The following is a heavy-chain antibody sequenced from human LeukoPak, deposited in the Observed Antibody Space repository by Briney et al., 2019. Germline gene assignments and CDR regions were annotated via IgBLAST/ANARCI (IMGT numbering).Heavy chain of an antibody. CDR1: GFTFSSYA. Sequence: GGSLRLSCAASGFTFSSYAMHWVRQAPGKGLEYVSAISSNGGSTYYANSVKGRFTISRDNSKNTLYLQMGSLRAGDMAVYYCARVAAAGSSDYWGQGTLVTVSS. CDR3: ARVAAAGSSDY. D-gene: IGHD6-13*01. CDR2: ISSNGGST. J-gene: IGHJ4*02. V-gene: IGHV3-64*01.